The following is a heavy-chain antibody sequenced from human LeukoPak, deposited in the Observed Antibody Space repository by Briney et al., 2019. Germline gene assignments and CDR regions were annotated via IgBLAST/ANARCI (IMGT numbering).Heavy chain of an antibody. V-gene: IGHV3-21*01. CDR3: ARGETIVVPSAVADDNWFDP. CDR2: ISSSSSYI. J-gene: IGHJ5*02. CDR1: GFTFSSYS. Sequence: GGSLRLSCAASGFTFSSYSMNWVRQAPGKGLEWVSSISSSSSYIYYADSVKGRFTISRDNAKNSLYLQMNSLRAEDTAVYYCARGETIVVPSAVADDNWFDPWGQGTLVIVSS. D-gene: IGHD6-19*01.